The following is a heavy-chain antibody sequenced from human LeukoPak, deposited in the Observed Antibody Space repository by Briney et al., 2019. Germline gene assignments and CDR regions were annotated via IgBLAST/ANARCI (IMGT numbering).Heavy chain of an antibody. V-gene: IGHV3-21*01. J-gene: IGHJ4*02. CDR2: ISSSSSYI. Sequence: GGSLRLSCAASGFTFSSYRMNWVRQAPGEGLEWVSSISSSSSYIYYADSVKGQFTISRDNAKNSLYLQMNSLRAEDTAVYYCARESSNVVVPAAPDYWGQGTLVTVSS. CDR3: ARESSNVVVPAAPDY. D-gene: IGHD2-2*01. CDR1: GFTFSSYR.